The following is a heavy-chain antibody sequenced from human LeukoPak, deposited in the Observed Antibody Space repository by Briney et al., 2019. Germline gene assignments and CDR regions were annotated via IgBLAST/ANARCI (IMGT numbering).Heavy chain of an antibody. Sequence: SSETLSLTCAVYGGSFSGYYWSWIRQPPGKGLEWIGEINHSGSTNYNPSLKSRVTISADTSKNQFSLKLSSVTAADTAVYYCARSKRRAAAGIGSDYWGQGTLVTVSS. CDR3: ARSKRRAAAGIGSDY. CDR1: GGSFSGYY. CDR2: INHSGST. D-gene: IGHD6-13*01. V-gene: IGHV4-34*01. J-gene: IGHJ4*02.